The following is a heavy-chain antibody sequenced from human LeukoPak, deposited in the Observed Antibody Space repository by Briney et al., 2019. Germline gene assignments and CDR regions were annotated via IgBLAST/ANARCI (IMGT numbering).Heavy chain of an antibody. CDR2: ISYDGSNK. J-gene: IGHJ4*02. D-gene: IGHD6-19*01. V-gene: IGHV3-30*18. Sequence: PGRSLRLSCAASGFTFSSYGMHWVRQAPGKGLEWVAVISYDGSNKYYADSVKGRFTISRDNSKNTLYLQVNSPRAEDTAVYYCAKVDGIAVAGTGFVDYWGQGTLVTVSS. CDR1: GFTFSSYG. CDR3: AKVDGIAVAGTGFVDY.